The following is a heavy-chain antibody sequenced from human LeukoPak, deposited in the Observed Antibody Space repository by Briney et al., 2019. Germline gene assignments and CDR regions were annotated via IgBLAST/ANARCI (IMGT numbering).Heavy chain of an antibody. D-gene: IGHD6-25*01. Sequence: PGGSLSLSCAASGFTFSSYAMSWVRQAPGKGLEWVAVISYDGSNKYYADSVKGRFTISRDNSKNTLYLQMNSLRAEDTAVYYCAKTSIRAAASHALDYWGQGTLVTVSS. J-gene: IGHJ4*02. CDR3: AKTSIRAAASHALDY. CDR1: GFTFSSYA. CDR2: ISYDGSNK. V-gene: IGHV3-30-3*02.